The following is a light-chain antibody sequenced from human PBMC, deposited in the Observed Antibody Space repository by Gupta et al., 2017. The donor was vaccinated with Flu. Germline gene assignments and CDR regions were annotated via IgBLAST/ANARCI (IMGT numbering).Light chain of an antibody. CDR2: AAS. J-gene: IGKJ2*01. Sequence: DIQMTQSPSSLSASVGDSVTITCRASQSIRIYLNWYQHKPGTPPKLLIYAASTLQKGVPAKFRGSGYGTDFTLTISRLQPEDFATYYCQQSVSTPVSFGQGTKLEIK. V-gene: IGKV1-39*01. CDR1: QSIRIY. CDR3: QQSVSTPVS.